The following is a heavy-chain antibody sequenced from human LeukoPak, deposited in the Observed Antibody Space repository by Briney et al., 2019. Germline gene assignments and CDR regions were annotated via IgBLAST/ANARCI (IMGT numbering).Heavy chain of an antibody. V-gene: IGHV5-51*01. CDR2: IYPGDSDI. CDR1: GYRFSNYW. D-gene: IGHD2-15*01. Sequence: GESLKISCKGSGYRFSNYWIGWVRHMPGKGLEWMGMIYPGDSDIRYSPSFQGQVTISADRSISTAYLQWSSLKASDTAMYYCARQEYCSGGSCYTWFDPWGQGTLATVSS. J-gene: IGHJ5*02. CDR3: ARQEYCSGGSCYTWFDP.